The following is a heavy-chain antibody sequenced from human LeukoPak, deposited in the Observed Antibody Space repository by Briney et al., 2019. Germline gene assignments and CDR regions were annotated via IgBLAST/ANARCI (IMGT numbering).Heavy chain of an antibody. CDR3: PKAVKYSWSYYLDY. Sequence: GGSLRLSCAASGFTFSSYAMSWVRQAPGKGLEWVSAISGSGGSTYYADSVKGRFTISRDNSKNTLYLQMNSLRAEDTAVYYCPKAVKYSWSYYLDYWGQGTLVTVSS. J-gene: IGHJ4*02. CDR1: GFTFSSYA. D-gene: IGHD1-26*01. CDR2: ISGSGGST. V-gene: IGHV3-23*01.